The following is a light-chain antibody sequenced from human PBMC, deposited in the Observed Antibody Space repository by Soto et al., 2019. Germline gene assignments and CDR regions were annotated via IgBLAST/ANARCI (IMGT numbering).Light chain of an antibody. CDR3: LLYYGGAVI. Sequence: QAVVTQEPSLTVSPGGTVTLTCASSTGAVTTGNYPNWFQQKPGQAPRALIYATSSRHSWTPARFSGSLLGDKAALILSGVQPEDEADYYCLLYYGGAVIFGGGTKLTVL. CDR1: TGAVTTGNY. V-gene: IGLV7-43*01. J-gene: IGLJ2*01. CDR2: ATS.